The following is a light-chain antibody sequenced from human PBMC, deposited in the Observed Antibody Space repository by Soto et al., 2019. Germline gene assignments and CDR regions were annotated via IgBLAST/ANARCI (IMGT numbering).Light chain of an antibody. CDR1: QSVSSSY. J-gene: IGKJ1*01. CDR2: GAS. CDR3: QQCGSSPWT. V-gene: IGKV3-20*01. Sequence: EIVLTQSPGTLSLSPGERATLSCRASQSVSSSYLAWYQQKPGQAPRLLIYGASSRATGIPDRFSGNGSGTDFTLTISRLEPADFAVYYCQQCGSSPWTFGQGTKVEIK.